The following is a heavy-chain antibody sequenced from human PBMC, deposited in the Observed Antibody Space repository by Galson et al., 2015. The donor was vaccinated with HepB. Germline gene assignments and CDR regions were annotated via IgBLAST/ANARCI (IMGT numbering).Heavy chain of an antibody. CDR3: ARARYSSSPPDY. D-gene: IGHD6-6*01. Sequence: SVKVSCKVSGYIFSNYGISWVRQAPGRGLEWMGWVSVYNGNTNYAQKLQGRVVMTTDTSTNTVYMQLRSLRFDDTAVYYCARARYSSSPPDYWGQGTLVTVSS. J-gene: IGHJ4*02. CDR1: GYIFSNYG. V-gene: IGHV1-18*01. CDR2: VSVYNGNT.